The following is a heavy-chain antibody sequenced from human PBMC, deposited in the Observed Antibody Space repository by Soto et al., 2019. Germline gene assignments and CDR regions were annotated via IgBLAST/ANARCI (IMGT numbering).Heavy chain of an antibody. D-gene: IGHD3-10*01. J-gene: IGHJ5*01. CDR1: GFTFRDYA. CDR2: ISDSGGTT. V-gene: IGHV3-23*01. Sequence: GGSLRLSCAASGFTFRDYAMSWVRQAPGKGLQWVSGISDSGGTTYYADSVKGRFTISRDNSKNILYLQIKSLRDEDTAMYYCAKDSRYYGSGPSGWFDSWGQGTQVTVSS. CDR3: AKDSRYYGSGPSGWFDS.